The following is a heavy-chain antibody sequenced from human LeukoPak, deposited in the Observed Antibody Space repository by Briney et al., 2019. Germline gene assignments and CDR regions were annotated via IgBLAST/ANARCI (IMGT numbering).Heavy chain of an antibody. Sequence: GGSLRLSCAASGFSFRSYGMHWVRQAPGKGLEWVAFIRYDEIVKHYADSVKGRFTISRDNAKNTLFVQMNSLRAEDTAVYYCAKGGNSGWNFVDYWGQGTLVTVSS. CDR2: IRYDEIVK. D-gene: IGHD6-19*01. CDR1: GFSFRSYG. J-gene: IGHJ4*02. CDR3: AKGGNSGWNFVDY. V-gene: IGHV3-30*02.